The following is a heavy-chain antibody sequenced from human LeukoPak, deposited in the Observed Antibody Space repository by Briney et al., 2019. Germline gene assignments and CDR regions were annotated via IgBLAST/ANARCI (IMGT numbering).Heavy chain of an antibody. J-gene: IGHJ4*02. V-gene: IGHV3-9*03. CDR1: GFTFDDYA. D-gene: IGHD3-22*01. Sequence: PGGSLTLSCAASGFTFDDYAMHWVRQAPGKGLEWVSGISWNSGSIGYADSVKGRFTISRDNAKNSLYLQMNSLRAEDMALYYCAKVDSSGYYFDYWGQGTLVTVSS. CDR3: AKVDSSGYYFDY. CDR2: ISWNSGSI.